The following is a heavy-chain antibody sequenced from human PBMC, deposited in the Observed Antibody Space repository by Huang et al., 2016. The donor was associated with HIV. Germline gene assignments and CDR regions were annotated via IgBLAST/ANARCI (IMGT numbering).Heavy chain of an antibody. CDR2: ISAYNGNT. Sequence: QDQLVQSGAEVKKPGASVKVSCKASGYTFNNYGITWVRQAPGQGLEWMGWISAYNGNTNDAQKFQGRVTMTTDTSTSAAYLDLRSLRSDDTAVYYCARSPSHYYYQYGLDVWGQGTTVTVSS. CDR3: ARSPSHYYYQYGLDV. D-gene: IGHD3-10*01. J-gene: IGHJ6*02. CDR1: GYTFNNYG. V-gene: IGHV1-18*04.